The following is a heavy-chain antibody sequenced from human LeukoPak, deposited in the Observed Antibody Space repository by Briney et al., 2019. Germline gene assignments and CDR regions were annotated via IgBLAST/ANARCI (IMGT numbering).Heavy chain of an antibody. J-gene: IGHJ5*02. CDR3: ARANLIRYSSPSSWFDP. CDR1: GYTFTGYY. Sequence: ASVKVSCKASGYTFTGYYMHWVRQAPGQGLEWMGWINPNSGGTNYAQKFQGRVTMTRDTSISTAYMELSRLRSDDTAVYYCARANLIRYSSPSSWFDPWGQGTLVTVSS. V-gene: IGHV1-2*02. CDR2: INPNSGGT. D-gene: IGHD6-6*01.